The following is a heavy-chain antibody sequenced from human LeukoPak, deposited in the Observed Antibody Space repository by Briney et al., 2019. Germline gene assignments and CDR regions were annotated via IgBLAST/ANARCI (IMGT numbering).Heavy chain of an antibody. J-gene: IGHJ6*03. CDR2: IYYSGST. CDR1: GGSISSSSYY. D-gene: IGHD6-6*01. V-gene: IGHV4-39*01. CDR3: VSSSSSDYYYYYMDV. Sequence: SETLSLTCTVSGGSISSSSYYWGWIRQPPGKGLEWIVSIYYSGSTYYNPSLKSRVTISVDTSKSQFSLKLSSVTAADTAVYYCVSSSSSDYYYYYMDVWGKGTTVTVSS.